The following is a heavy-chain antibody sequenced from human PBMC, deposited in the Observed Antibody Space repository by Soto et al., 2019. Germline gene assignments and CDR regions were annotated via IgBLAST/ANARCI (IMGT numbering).Heavy chain of an antibody. D-gene: IGHD2-15*01. Sequence: SETLSLTCTVSGVSISSYYWSWIRQPPGKGLEWIGYIYYSGSTNYNPSLKSRVTISVDTSKNQFSLKLSSVTAADTAVYYCARGGYCSGGSCYWFDPWGQGTLVTVS. V-gene: IGHV4-59*01. CDR1: GVSISSYY. CDR3: ARGGYCSGGSCYWFDP. CDR2: IYYSGST. J-gene: IGHJ5*02.